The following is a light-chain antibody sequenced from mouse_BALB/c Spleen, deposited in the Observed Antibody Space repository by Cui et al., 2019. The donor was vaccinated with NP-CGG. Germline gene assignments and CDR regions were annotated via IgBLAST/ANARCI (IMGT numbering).Light chain of an antibody. Sequence: QAVFTQESAPTTSPGETVTLTCRSSTGAVTTSNYANWVQEKPDHLFTGLIGGTNNRAPGVPARFSGSLIGDKAALTITGAQIEDEATYFCALWYSNHWVFGGGTKLTVL. CDR2: GTN. J-gene: IGLJ1*01. CDR1: TGAVTTSNY. V-gene: IGLV1*01. CDR3: ALWYSNHWV.